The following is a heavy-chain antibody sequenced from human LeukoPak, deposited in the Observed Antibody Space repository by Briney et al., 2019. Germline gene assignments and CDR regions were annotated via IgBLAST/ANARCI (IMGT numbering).Heavy chain of an antibody. D-gene: IGHD5-24*01. CDR2: IIPIFGTA. J-gene: IGHJ6*03. CDR3: ARDGYRDYYYMDV. V-gene: IGHV1-69*06. Sequence: SVKVSCKASGGTFSRYAISWVRQAPGQGLEWMGGIIPIFGTANYAQKFQGRVTITADKSTSTAYMELSSLRSEDTAVYYCARDGYRDYYYMDVWGKGTTVTVSS. CDR1: GGTFSRYA.